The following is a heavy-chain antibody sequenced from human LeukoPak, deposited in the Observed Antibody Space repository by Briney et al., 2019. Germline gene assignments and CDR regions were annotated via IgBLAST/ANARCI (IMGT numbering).Heavy chain of an antibody. CDR3: GKAFPPLRVAAAGDY. CDR1: GFTFSDCD. V-gene: IGHV3-21*06. D-gene: IGHD6-25*01. CDR2: ISYMGDHR. Sequence: GESLRLSCTASGFTFSDCDMNWFRQAPGKGLQWVSSISYMGDHRYYADSAKGRFTISRDNAKNSLYLQMDNWRANDTAVYYCGKAFPPLRVAAAGDYWGQGTLVTVSS. J-gene: IGHJ4*02.